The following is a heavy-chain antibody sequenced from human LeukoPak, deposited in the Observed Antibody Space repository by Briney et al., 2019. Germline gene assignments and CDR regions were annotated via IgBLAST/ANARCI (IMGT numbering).Heavy chain of an antibody. Sequence: SETLSLTCTVSGDSMDTHYWSWIRQTPGKGLEWIAYISYSGSFNYNPSLKSRVTTSIDTSKNQFSLVLTSVTAADTAVYYCARFVPVRTHTNSPGFDYWGQGTLATVSS. J-gene: IGHJ4*02. D-gene: IGHD2-21*01. V-gene: IGHV4-59*11. CDR3: ARFVPVRTHTNSPGFDY. CDR1: GDSMDTHY. CDR2: ISYSGSF.